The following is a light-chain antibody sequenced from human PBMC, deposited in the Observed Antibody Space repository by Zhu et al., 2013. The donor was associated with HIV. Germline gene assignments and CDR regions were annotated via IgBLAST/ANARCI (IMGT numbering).Light chain of an antibody. V-gene: IGLV1-44*01. CDR1: SANIGSNT. CDR3: SSYAGSNNVV. Sequence: QSVLTQPPSVSGTPGQRVTISCSGSSANIGSNTVNWYQQLPGTAPKVLIYSNNQRPSGVPDRFSGSKSGNTASLTISGLQAEDEADYYCSSYAGSNNVVFGGGTKLTVL. CDR2: SNN. J-gene: IGLJ2*01.